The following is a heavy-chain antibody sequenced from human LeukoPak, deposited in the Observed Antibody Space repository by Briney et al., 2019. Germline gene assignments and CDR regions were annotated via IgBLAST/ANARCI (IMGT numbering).Heavy chain of an antibody. CDR3: ARGFSGPNWGKRYFEY. CDR1: GGTLSGYA. Sequence: SVKVSCKASGGTLSGYALSWVRQAPGQGLEWMGGIILIADTTNYAPKFQGRVTITADESTNTAYMEMSRLTSEGTDVYFCARGFSGPNWGKRYFEYWGQGTLVTVSS. J-gene: IGHJ4*02. CDR2: IILIADTT. D-gene: IGHD7-27*01. V-gene: IGHV1-69*13.